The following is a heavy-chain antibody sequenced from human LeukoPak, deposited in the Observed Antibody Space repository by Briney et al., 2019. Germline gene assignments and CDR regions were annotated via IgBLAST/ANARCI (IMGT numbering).Heavy chain of an antibody. J-gene: IGHJ4*02. CDR1: GGSISSYY. Sequence: SETLSLTCTVPGGSISSYYWSWIRQPPGKGLEWIGYIYYSGSTNYNPSLKSRVTISVDTSKNQFSLKLSSVTAADTAVYYCARHSPATAIPYYFDYWGQGTLVTASS. CDR2: IYYSGST. V-gene: IGHV4-59*08. D-gene: IGHD2-2*02. CDR3: ARHSPATAIPYYFDY.